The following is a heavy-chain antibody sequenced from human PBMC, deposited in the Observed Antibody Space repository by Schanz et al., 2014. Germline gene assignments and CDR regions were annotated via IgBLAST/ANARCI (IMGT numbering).Heavy chain of an antibody. Sequence: EVQLVESGGGLVQPGGSLRISCAASEFTFSSYTMSWVRQAPGKGLEWVSSISGSGNYKYYADSLKGRFTISRDNGKKSLYLQINSLTAEDTAVYYCARGSVAGVSFGFDPWGQGTLVTVSS. CDR3: ARGSVAGVSFGFDP. CDR1: EFTFSSYT. J-gene: IGHJ5*02. CDR2: ISGSGNYK. D-gene: IGHD6-19*01. V-gene: IGHV3-21*01.